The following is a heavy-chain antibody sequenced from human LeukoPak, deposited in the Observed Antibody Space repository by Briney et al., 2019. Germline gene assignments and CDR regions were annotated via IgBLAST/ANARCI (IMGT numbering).Heavy chain of an antibody. CDR3: ARAALYCSSTSCIFDY. J-gene: IGHJ4*02. V-gene: IGHV3-48*03. CDR2: ISSSGSAI. D-gene: IGHD2-2*01. CDR1: GFLFSGHE. Sequence: QSGGSLRLSCAASGFLFSGHEMNWVRQAPGKGLEWVSYISSSGSAIYYADSVKGRFTISRDNAKNSLYLQMNSLRAEDTAVYYCARAALYCSSTSCIFDYWGQRTLVTVSS.